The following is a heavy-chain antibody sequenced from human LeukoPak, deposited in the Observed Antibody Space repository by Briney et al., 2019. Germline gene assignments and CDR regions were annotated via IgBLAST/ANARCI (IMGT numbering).Heavy chain of an antibody. CDR1: GGTFISYA. CDR2: IIPIFGTA. Sequence: SVKVSCKASGGTFISYAISWVRQAPGQGLEWMGGIIPIFGTANYAQKFQGRVTITADESTSTAYMELSSLRSDDTAVYYCARVGCSSTSCYNRDYYYGMDVWGQGTTVTVSS. D-gene: IGHD2-2*02. J-gene: IGHJ6*02. V-gene: IGHV1-69*13. CDR3: ARVGCSSTSCYNRDYYYGMDV.